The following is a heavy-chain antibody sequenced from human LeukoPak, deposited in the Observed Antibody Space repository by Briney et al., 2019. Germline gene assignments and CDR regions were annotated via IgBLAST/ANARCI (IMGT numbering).Heavy chain of an antibody. CDR1: GFTFSSYW. CDR3: ARGYSSSWYQNYYYGMDV. J-gene: IGHJ6*04. D-gene: IGHD6-13*01. V-gene: IGHV3-74*01. CDR2: INSDGSST. Sequence: PGGSLRLSCAASGFTFSSYWMHWVRQAPGKGLVWVSHINSDGSSTSYADSVKGRFTISRDNAKNTLYLQMNSLRAEDTAVYYCARGYSSSWYQNYYYGMDVWGKGTTVTVSS.